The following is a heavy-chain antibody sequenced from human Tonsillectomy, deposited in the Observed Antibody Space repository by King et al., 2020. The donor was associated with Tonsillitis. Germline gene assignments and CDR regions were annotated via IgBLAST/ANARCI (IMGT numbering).Heavy chain of an antibody. V-gene: IGHV1-2*02. CDR2: INPNTGGA. J-gene: IGHJ5*02. D-gene: IGHD4-17*01. Sequence: QLVQSGAEVKKPGASVKVSCKASGYTFTGYYIHWVRQAPGQGLEWMVWINPNTGGANYAQKFQGRVTMTRDTSISTAYMELSRLRSDDTAVYYCATYGDYLGWIDPWGQGTLVTVSS. CDR1: GYTFTGYY. CDR3: ATYGDYLGWIDP.